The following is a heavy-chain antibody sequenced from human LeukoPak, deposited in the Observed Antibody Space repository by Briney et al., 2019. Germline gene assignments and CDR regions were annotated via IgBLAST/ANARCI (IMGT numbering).Heavy chain of an antibody. CDR1: GFTFSSHW. Sequence: QPGGSLRLSCAASGFTFSSHWMHWVRQAPGKGLVWVSRINSDGSSTTYADSVKGRFTISRVNAKNTLYLQMNSLRAEDTSVYYCARDRNTGSSYENLFEYWGQGSLVTVSS. V-gene: IGHV3-74*01. CDR3: ARDRNTGSSYENLFEY. D-gene: IGHD1-26*01. J-gene: IGHJ4*02. CDR2: INSDGSST.